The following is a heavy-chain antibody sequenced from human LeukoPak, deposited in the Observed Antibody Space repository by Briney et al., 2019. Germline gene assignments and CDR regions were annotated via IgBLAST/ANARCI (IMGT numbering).Heavy chain of an antibody. CDR2: MNLDGREK. D-gene: IGHD3/OR15-3a*01. J-gene: IGHJ4*02. Sequence: SGGSLRLTCAASGFTFSSYWMTWVRQAPGKGLEWVANMNLDGREKYYVDSVKGRFTISRDNAKNSLYLQMSSLTAEDTAVYYCARDDGFSSYSYWGQGALVTVSS. V-gene: IGHV3-7*01. CDR3: ARDDGFSSYSY. CDR1: GFTFSSYW.